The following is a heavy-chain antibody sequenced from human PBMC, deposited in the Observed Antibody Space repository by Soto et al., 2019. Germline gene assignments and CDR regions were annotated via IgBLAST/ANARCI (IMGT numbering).Heavy chain of an antibody. V-gene: IGHV3-11*01. D-gene: IGHD6-19*01. CDR3: ARPIAVAGTSLFDWFDP. Sequence: QVQLVESGGGLVKPGGSLRLSCAASGFTFSDYYMSWIRQAPGKGLEWVSYISSSGSTIYYADSVKGRFTISRDNAKNSLYLQMNSLRAEATAVSYCARPIAVAGTSLFDWFDPWGQGTLVTVSS. CDR2: ISSSGSTI. CDR1: GFTFSDYY. J-gene: IGHJ5*02.